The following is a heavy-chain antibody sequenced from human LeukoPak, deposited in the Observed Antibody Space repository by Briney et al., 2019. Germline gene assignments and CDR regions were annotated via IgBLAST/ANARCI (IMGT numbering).Heavy chain of an antibody. CDR3: ARLSPTVVINDAFDI. D-gene: IGHD4-23*01. V-gene: IGHV5-51*01. Sequence: GESLKISCKGSGYNFTPYWIVWVRQMPGKGLEWMGITFPGDSYTIYSPSFQGQVTISADKSISTAYLQWSSLKASDTAMYYCARLSPTVVINDAFDIWGQGTMVTVSS. CDR2: TFPGDSYT. J-gene: IGHJ3*02. CDR1: GYNFTPYW.